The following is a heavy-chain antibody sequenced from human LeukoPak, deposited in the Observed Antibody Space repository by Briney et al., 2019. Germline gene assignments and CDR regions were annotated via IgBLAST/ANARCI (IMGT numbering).Heavy chain of an antibody. CDR2: INTNTGNP. D-gene: IGHD2-15*01. CDR3: ARAGYCSAAGCRLWAY. Sequence: GASVKLSCKASGYTFTSYPMNWVRQAPGQGLEWMGWINTNTGNPTYAQGFTGRFVFSLDTSVSTAYLQISSLKPEDTAVYYCARAGYCSAAGCRLWAYWGQGTLVTVSS. J-gene: IGHJ4*02. V-gene: IGHV7-4-1*02. CDR1: GYTFTSYP.